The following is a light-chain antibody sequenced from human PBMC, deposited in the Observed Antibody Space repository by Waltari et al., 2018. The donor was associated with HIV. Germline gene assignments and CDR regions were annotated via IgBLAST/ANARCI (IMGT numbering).Light chain of an antibody. CDR1: TSDVGAYNS. CDR2: EVL. Sequence: QSALTQPPSASASPGQSVTISCTGKTSDVGAYNSVSWYQQHPGKAPILMIYEVLKRPSGVPDRFSGSKSGNTASLTVSGLQAEDEADYYCTAYAGRNTLVFGGGTKLTVL. CDR3: TAYAGRNTLV. V-gene: IGLV2-8*01. J-gene: IGLJ2*01.